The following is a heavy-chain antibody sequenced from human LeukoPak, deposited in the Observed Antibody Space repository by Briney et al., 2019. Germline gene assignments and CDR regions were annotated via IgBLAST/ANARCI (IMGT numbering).Heavy chain of an antibody. CDR1: GFTFSDYY. J-gene: IGHJ4*02. Sequence: PGGPLRLSCAASGFTFSDYYMNWIRQAPGKGLEWVSYISGSGDSKFYADSVKGRFTISRDNAKNSLYLQMNSLRAEDTAVYYCARRTYSNYFFDYWGQGALVTVSS. CDR2: ISGSGDSK. V-gene: IGHV3-11*01. D-gene: IGHD4-11*01. CDR3: ARRTYSNYFFDY.